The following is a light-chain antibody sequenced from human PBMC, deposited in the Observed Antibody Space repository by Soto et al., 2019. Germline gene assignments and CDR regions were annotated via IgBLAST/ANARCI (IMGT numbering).Light chain of an antibody. Sequence: EIVMTQSPATLSVSPGERATLSCRASQSLSSSLAWYQQKPGQAPRLLIYGASPRATGIPARFSGSGSGTEFTLTISSLQSEDFAVYYCQQYKNWPPITFGQGTRLEI. CDR2: GAS. V-gene: IGKV3-15*01. CDR3: QQYKNWPPIT. CDR1: QSLSSS. J-gene: IGKJ5*01.